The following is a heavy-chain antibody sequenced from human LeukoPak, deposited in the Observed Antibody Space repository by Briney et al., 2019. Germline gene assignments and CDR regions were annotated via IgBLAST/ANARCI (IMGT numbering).Heavy chain of an antibody. Sequence: GGSLRLSCAASGFIFSSYGMSWVRQAPGKGLEWVSAVSGSGDSTNYADSVKGRFTISRDDSKNTLYLQMNSLRAEDTAVYYCVKDLGRYRNNCFDYWGQGTLVTVSS. CDR1: GFIFSSYG. V-gene: IGHV3-23*01. CDR3: VKDLGRYRNNCFDY. D-gene: IGHD1-26*01. CDR2: VSGSGDST. J-gene: IGHJ4*02.